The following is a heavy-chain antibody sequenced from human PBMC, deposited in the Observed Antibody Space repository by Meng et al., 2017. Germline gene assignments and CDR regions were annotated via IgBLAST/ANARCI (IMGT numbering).Heavy chain of an antibody. CDR1: GYNFPDYW. Sequence: QGQLVQSGAEVKKPGASVKVSCKPSGYNFPDYWLHWVRRAPGQGLEWLGWINTYNGKTDYAHKFQDRVTLTTDTFTNTAYMELRSLRSDDTAVYYCATRGNPYLNCWGQGTLVTVSS. J-gene: IGHJ4*02. CDR3: ATRGNPYLNC. CDR2: INTYNGKT. V-gene: IGHV1-18*04.